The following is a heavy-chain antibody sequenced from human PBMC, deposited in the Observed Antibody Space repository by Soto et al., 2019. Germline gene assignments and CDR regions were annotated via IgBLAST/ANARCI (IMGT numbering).Heavy chain of an antibody. Sequence: QITLKESGPTLVKPTQTLTLTCTLSGFSLSSNGVGVGWIRQSPGKALEWVAVVYWDDVKHYSPSLERRLTITKDTSETEVVLTMTNMSLVDTAPSYFSHKGSGDVPLYYWGQGILVTVSS. V-gene: IGHV2-5*02. D-gene: IGHD4-17*01. CDR2: VYWDDVK. CDR1: GFSLSSNGVG. CDR3: SHKGSGDVPLYY. J-gene: IGHJ4*02.